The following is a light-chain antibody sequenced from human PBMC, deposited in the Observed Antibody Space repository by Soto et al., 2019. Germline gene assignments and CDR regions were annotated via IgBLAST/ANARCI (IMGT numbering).Light chain of an antibody. J-gene: IGLJ2*01. CDR2: EVS. CDR1: SSDVGYYNY. V-gene: IGLV2-14*01. CDR3: SSHTTSITLL. Sequence: QSVLTQPASVSGAPGQSITISCSGTSSDVGYYNYVSWYQQHAGKAPKLMIYEVSNRPSGVSNRFSGSKSGNTASLTISGLQPEDEADYYCSSHTTSITLLFGGGTQLTVL.